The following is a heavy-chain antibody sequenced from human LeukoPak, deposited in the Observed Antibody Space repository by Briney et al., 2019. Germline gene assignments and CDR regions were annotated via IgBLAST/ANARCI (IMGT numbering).Heavy chain of an antibody. Sequence: PSETLSLTCAVSGYSISSGYYWGWIRQPPGKGLEWIGSIYHSGSTYYNPSLKSLVTISVDTSKNQFSLKLSSVTAADTAVYYCARDYGRNSGAFDIWGQGTMVTVSS. CDR2: IYHSGST. D-gene: IGHD4-23*01. CDR1: GYSISSGYY. J-gene: IGHJ3*02. CDR3: ARDYGRNSGAFDI. V-gene: IGHV4-38-2*02.